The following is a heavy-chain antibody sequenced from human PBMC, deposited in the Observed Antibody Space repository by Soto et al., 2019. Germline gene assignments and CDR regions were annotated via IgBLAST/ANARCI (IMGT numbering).Heavy chain of an antibody. CDR3: ATVCGFRWQDWYFDL. CDR1: GFTLSSYW. D-gene: IGHD1-26*01. CDR2: INSDGSST. V-gene: IGHV3-74*01. J-gene: IGHJ2*01. Sequence: EVQLVESGGGLVQPGGSLRLSCAASGFTLSSYWMNWVRQAPGKGLVWVSRINSDGSSTNYADSVKGRFTGSRDNAKNKQYLQINSLSVVDRAGYYCATVCGFRWQDWYFDLWGRGTLGTVSS.